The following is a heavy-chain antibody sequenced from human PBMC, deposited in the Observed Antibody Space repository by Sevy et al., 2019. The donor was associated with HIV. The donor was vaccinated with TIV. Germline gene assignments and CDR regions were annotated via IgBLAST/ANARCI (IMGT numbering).Heavy chain of an antibody. D-gene: IGHD5-18*01. CDR1: GFTFSSYA. Sequence: GGSLRLSCAASGFTFSSYAMHWVRQAPGKGLEWVAVISYDGSNKYYADSVKGRFTISRDNSKNTLYLQMNSLRADDTAVYYCARAQWIQLWSYFDYWGQGTLVTVSS. CDR2: ISYDGSNK. CDR3: ARAQWIQLWSYFDY. J-gene: IGHJ4*02. V-gene: IGHV3-30-3*01.